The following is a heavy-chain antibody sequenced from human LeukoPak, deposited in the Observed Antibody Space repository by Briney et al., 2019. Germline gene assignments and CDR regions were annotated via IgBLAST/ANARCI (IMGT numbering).Heavy chain of an antibody. CDR3: AREGGSYRGVDY. CDR1: GGTFSSYA. J-gene: IGHJ4*02. D-gene: IGHD1-26*01. V-gene: IGHV1-69*13. Sequence: ASVKVSCEASGGTFSSYAISWVRQAPGQGLEWMGGTIPIFGTANYAQKFQGRVTITADESTSTAYMELSSLRSEDTAVYYCAREGGSYRGVDYWGQGTLVTVSS. CDR2: TIPIFGTA.